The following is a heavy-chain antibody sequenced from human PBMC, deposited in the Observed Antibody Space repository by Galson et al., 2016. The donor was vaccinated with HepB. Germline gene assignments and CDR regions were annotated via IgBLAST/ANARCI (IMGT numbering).Heavy chain of an antibody. CDR3: ATDLSSVGNYYYNMDV. D-gene: IGHD1-26*01. CDR2: ISGRGDST. V-gene: IGHV3-23*01. J-gene: IGHJ6*03. Sequence: SLRLSCAASGFTFTGYAMAWVRQAPGKGLEWVAAISGRGDSTHYADSVKGRFTISRDNSKNTLFLQMNSLRAEDTAVYNCATDLSSVGNYYYNMDVWGKGTTVIVSS. CDR1: GFTFTGYA.